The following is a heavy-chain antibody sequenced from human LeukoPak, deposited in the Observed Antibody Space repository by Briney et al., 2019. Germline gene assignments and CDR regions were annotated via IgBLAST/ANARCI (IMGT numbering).Heavy chain of an antibody. CDR1: AFTVSSNY. V-gene: IGHV3-66*01. CDR3: ARADEYVWGSYRRRNAFDI. Sequence: GGSLRLSCAASAFTVSSNYMSWVRQAPGKGLEWVSVIYSGGSTYYADSVKGRFTISRDNSKNTLYLQMNSLRAEDTAVYYCARADEYVWGSYRRRNAFDIWGQGTMVTVSS. J-gene: IGHJ3*02. CDR2: IYSGGST. D-gene: IGHD3-16*02.